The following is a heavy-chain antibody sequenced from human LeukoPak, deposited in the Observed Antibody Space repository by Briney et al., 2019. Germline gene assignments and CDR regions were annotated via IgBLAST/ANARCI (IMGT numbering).Heavy chain of an antibody. CDR1: GFTFSDYY. CDR2: ISSSGSTI. V-gene: IGHV3-11*04. J-gene: IGHJ6*03. D-gene: IGHD1-26*01. CDR3: ARVGLVDLLPTPPDYYYYYMDV. Sequence: GGSLRLSCAASGFTFSDYYMSWIRQAPGKGLEWVSYISSSGSTIYYADSVKGRFTISRDNAKNSLYLQMNSLRAEDTAVYYCARVGLVDLLPTPPDYYYYYMDVWGKGTTVTVSS.